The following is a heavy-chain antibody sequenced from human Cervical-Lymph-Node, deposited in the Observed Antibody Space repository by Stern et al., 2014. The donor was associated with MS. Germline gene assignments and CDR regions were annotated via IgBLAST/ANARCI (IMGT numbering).Heavy chain of an antibody. Sequence: QVQLQESGPGLVKPSETLSLTCTVSGYSISSGYYWGWIRQPPGKGLEWIGSIYHSGSTYYNPSLKSRVTISVETSKNQFSLKLSSVTAADTAVYYCASIGAVATTYYYYYGMDVWGQGTTVTVSS. V-gene: IGHV4-38-2*02. D-gene: IGHD5-12*01. J-gene: IGHJ6*02. CDR2: IYHSGST. CDR1: GYSISSGYY. CDR3: ASIGAVATTYYYYYGMDV.